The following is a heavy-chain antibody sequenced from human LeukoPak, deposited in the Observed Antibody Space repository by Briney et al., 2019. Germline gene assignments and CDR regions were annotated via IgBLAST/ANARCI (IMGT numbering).Heavy chain of an antibody. Sequence: SETLSLSCTVSGGSFDNSYCWSWVRQPPGKRPEWIATIYSSEFTYYNPSFGSRLTISADTSTHLLSLRLSSVSAADTAVYYCAGGSDDYKLGIYWGQGTGVT. V-gene: IGHV4-39*02. D-gene: IGHD5-24*01. CDR3: AGGSDDYKLGIY. J-gene: IGHJ4*02. CDR2: IYSSEFT. CDR1: GGSFDNSYC.